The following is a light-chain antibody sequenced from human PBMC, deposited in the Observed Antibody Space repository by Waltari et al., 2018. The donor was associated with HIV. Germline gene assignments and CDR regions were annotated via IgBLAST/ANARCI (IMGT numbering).Light chain of an antibody. Sequence: QSVLTQPPSVSGAPGQRVSISCTGSSSNIGAGYDLPWYQQLPGTAPKLLIYRNNNRPSGVPDRFSGSKSGTSASLAITGLQPEDEADYYCQSYDNSLSGLVFGGGTKLTVL. CDR3: QSYDNSLSGLV. CDR1: SSNIGAGYD. CDR2: RNN. J-gene: IGLJ3*02. V-gene: IGLV1-40*01.